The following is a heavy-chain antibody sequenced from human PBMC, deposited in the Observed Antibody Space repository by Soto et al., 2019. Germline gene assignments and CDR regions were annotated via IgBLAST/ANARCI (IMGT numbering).Heavy chain of an antibody. CDR3: ARKSMVRGGYYFDY. CDR2: IYYSGST. Sequence: TSETLSLTCTVSGGSISSYYWSWIRQPPGKGLDWIGYIYYSGSTNYNPSLKSRVTISVDTSKNQFSLKLSSVTAADTAVYYCARKSMVRGGYYFDYWGQGTLVTVSS. CDR1: GGSISSYY. V-gene: IGHV4-59*01. J-gene: IGHJ4*02. D-gene: IGHD3-10*01.